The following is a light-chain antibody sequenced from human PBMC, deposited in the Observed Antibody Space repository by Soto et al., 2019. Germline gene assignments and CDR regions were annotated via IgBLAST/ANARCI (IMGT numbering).Light chain of an antibody. Sequence: DIQMTQSPSTLSASVGDRVTINCRASQTISNWLAWYQQKPGKAPNLLIYGASSLQSGVPSRFSGSGSGTEFTLTISSLQPDDFATYYGQQYDSYPYTFGQGTKLDIK. V-gene: IGKV1-5*01. CDR3: QQYDSYPYT. J-gene: IGKJ2*01. CDR2: GAS. CDR1: QTISNW.